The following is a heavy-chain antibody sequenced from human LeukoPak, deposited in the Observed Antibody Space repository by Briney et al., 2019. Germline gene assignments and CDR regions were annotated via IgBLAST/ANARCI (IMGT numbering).Heavy chain of an antibody. J-gene: IGHJ4*02. CDR1: GGTFITYA. Sequence: SAKVSCKASGGTFITYAISWVRQATGQGLEWMGGIIPMFGIANYAQKFQGRVTITADESTSTAYMELSSLRSEDTAVYYCARDRPYTGGWRGFDYWGQGTLVTVSS. V-gene: IGHV1-69*13. D-gene: IGHD6-19*01. CDR3: ARDRPYTGGWRGFDY. CDR2: IIPMFGIA.